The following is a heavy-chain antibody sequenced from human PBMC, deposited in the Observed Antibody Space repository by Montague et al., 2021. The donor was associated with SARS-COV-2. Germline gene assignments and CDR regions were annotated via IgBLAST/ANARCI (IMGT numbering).Heavy chain of an antibody. J-gene: IGHJ4*02. V-gene: IGHV6-1*01. D-gene: IGHD6-19*01. CDR3: ALAVAGRGGYDY. Sequence: EYAVSLKSRITINPDTSKNQFSLQVKSMTPEDTAVYYCALAVAGRGGYDYWGQGTLVTVS.